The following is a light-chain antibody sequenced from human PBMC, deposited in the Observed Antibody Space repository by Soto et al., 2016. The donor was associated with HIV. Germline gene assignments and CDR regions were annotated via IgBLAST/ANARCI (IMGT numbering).Light chain of an antibody. J-gene: IGLJ3*02. Sequence: SYELTQPPSVSVAPGKTASITCAENNIGTKNVHWYKQRPGQAPVVVVYDDSDRPSGIPERFSGSKSGNMATLTISRVEAGDEADYYCQVWDSSSDHPNWVFGGGTKLTVL. CDR2: DDS. CDR1: NIGTKN. CDR3: QVWDSSSDHPNWV. V-gene: IGLV3-21*03.